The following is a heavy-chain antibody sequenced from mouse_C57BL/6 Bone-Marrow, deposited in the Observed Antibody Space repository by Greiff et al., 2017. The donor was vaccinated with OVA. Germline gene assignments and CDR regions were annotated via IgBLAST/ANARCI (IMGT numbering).Heavy chain of an antibody. CDR1: GFTFSSYG. J-gene: IGHJ2*01. CDR3: ARQTNYDY. V-gene: IGHV5-6*01. CDR2: ISSGGSYT. Sequence: EVKLMESGGDLVKPGGSLKLSCAASGFTFSSYGMSWVRQTPNKRLEWVATISSGGSYTYYPDSVKGRFTISRDNAKNTLYLQMSSLKSEDTAMYYCARQTNYDYWGQGTTLTVSS. D-gene: IGHD5-5*01.